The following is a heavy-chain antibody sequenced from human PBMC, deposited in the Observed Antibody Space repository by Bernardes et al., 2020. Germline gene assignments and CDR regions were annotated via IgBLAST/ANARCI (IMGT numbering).Heavy chain of an antibody. Sequence: SETLSLTCTVSGYSINSDYYWGWIRPPPGRGLEWIGSIYRTGSAHYNPSLKSRVSVSMDTSNNQFSLNLNSVTATDTAVYYCARAISGVIYFDPWGQGILVTVSS. V-gene: IGHV4-38-2*02. CDR3: ARAISGVIYFDP. J-gene: IGHJ4*02. D-gene: IGHD2-8*01. CDR2: IYRTGSA. CDR1: GYSINSDYY.